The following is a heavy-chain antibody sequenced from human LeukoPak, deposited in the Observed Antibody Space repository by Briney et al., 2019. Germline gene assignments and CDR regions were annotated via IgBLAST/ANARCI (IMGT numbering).Heavy chain of an antibody. D-gene: IGHD3-10*01. CDR2: IGTAGDP. J-gene: IGHJ6*04. V-gene: IGHV3-13*05. CDR3: ARGKITMVRGVINDYGMDV. Sequence: GGSLRLSCAASGFTFSSYDMHWVRQATGKGLEWVSAIGTAGDPYYPGPVKGRFTISRENAKNSLYLQMNSLRAGDMAVYYCARGKITMVRGVINDYGMDVWGKGTTVTVSS. CDR1: GFTFSSYD.